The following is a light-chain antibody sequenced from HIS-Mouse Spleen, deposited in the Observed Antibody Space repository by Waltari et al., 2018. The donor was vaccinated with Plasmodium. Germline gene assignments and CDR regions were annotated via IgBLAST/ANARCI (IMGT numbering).Light chain of an antibody. J-gene: IGLJ2*01. Sequence: QSALTQPASVSGSPGQSITIPCTGTSSDVGSYNLVSWYQQHPGKAPKPMIYEGSKRPSGVSNRFSGSKSGNTASLTISGLQAEDEADYYCCSYAGSRMVFGGGTKLTVL. CDR1: SSDVGSYNL. CDR2: EGS. V-gene: IGLV2-23*01. CDR3: CSYAGSRMV.